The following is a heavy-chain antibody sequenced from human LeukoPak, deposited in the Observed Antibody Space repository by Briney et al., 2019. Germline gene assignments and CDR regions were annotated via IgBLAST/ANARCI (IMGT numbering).Heavy chain of an antibody. CDR2: INPNSGGT. CDR3: ARLTGGSREIIDY. D-gene: IGHD1-26*01. V-gene: IGHV1-2*02. J-gene: IGHJ4*02. Sequence: GASVKVSCKASGYTFTGYYMHWVRRAPGQGLEWMGWINPNSGGTNYAQKFQGRVTMTRDTSISTAYMELSRLRSDDTAVYYCARLTGGSREIIDYWGQGTLVTVSS. CDR1: GYTFTGYY.